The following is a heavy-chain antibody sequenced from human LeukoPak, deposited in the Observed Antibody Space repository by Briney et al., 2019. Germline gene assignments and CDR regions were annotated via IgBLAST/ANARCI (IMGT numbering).Heavy chain of an antibody. CDR2: IGGSGDKT. D-gene: IGHD4-17*01. J-gene: IGHJ5*02. Sequence: GGSLRLSCAASGFTFNRNAISWVRQAPGKGLEWVSTIGGSGDKTFYADSVKGRFTISRDASKHTLYLHMNSLMAEDTALYFCAKEPPGDYGTWASWGQGTLVTVSS. CDR3: AKEPPGDYGTWAS. V-gene: IGHV3-23*01. CDR1: GFTFNRNA.